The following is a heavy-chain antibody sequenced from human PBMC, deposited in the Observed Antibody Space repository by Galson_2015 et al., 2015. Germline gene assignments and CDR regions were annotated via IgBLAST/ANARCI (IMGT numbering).Heavy chain of an antibody. J-gene: IGHJ6*02. CDR3: ARGFRKQQLVRNYYGMDV. V-gene: IGHV3-30-3*01. D-gene: IGHD6-13*01. CDR2: ISYDGSNK. Sequence: SLRLSCAASGFTFSSYAMHWVRQAPGKGLEWVAVISYDGSNKYYADSVKGRFTISRDNSKNTLYLQMNSLRAEDTAVYYCARGFRKQQLVRNYYGMDVWGQGTTVTVSS. CDR1: GFTFSSYA.